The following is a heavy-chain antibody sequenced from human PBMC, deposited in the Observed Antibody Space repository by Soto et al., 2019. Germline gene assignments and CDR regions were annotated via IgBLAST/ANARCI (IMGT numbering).Heavy chain of an antibody. V-gene: IGHV6-1*01. J-gene: IGHJ5*01. CDR2: TYYRSKWYN. CDR1: GDSVSSNSAA. Sequence: SQTLSLTCAISGDSVSSNSAAWNWIRQSPSRGLEWLGRTYYRSKWYNDYAISVKSRITINPDTSKNQFSLQLNSVTPEDTAVYYWARDEYTSGWYRFDQWGQGIMVTVSS. CDR3: ARDEYTSGWYRFDQ. D-gene: IGHD6-19*01.